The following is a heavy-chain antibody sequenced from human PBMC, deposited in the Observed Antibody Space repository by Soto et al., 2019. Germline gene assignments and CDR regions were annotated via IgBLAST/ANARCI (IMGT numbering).Heavy chain of an antibody. CDR1: GFTFSSYA. CDR3: GKDLEQVSGTIFGVVIIGWFDP. V-gene: IGHV3-23*01. D-gene: IGHD3-3*01. Sequence: PGGSLRLSCAASGFTFSSYAMSWVRQAPGKGLEWVSAISGSGGSTYYADSVKGRFTISRDNSKNTLYLQMNSLRAEDTAVYYCGKDLEQVSGTIFGVVIIGWFDPWGQGTLVTVSS. J-gene: IGHJ5*02. CDR2: ISGSGGST.